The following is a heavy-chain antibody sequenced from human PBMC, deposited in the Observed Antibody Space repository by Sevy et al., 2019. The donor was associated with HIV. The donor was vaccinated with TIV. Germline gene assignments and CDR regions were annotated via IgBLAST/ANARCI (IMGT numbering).Heavy chain of an antibody. V-gene: IGHV4-38-2*01. J-gene: IGHJ4*02. CDR2: IYQSGST. Sequence: SETLSLTCAVSGNSIRSGYYWAWIRQPPGKGLEWIGSIYQSGSTFYNPSLKSRVAISVDTSKNQFSLTLNSVTAADTAVYSCARAAGSYWNGYFDYWGQGTLVTVSS. D-gene: IGHD3-10*01. CDR3: ARAAGSYWNGYFDY. CDR1: GNSIRSGYY.